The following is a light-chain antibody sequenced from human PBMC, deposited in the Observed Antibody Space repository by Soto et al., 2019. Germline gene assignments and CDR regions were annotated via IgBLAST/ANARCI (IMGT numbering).Light chain of an antibody. Sequence: VLTQSPATLSLSPGERATLSCRANQSGSANYLAWYQQKPGQAPRLLIYGASSKATGIPDRFSGSGSGTDFTRTIIRLEPEDFAVFYCHQYGRSPFTFGPGTKVDIK. J-gene: IGKJ3*01. CDR3: HQYGRSPFT. V-gene: IGKV3-20*01. CDR1: QSGSANY. CDR2: GAS.